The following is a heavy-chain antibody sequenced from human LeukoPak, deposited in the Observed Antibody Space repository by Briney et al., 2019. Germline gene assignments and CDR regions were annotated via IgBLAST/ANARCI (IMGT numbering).Heavy chain of an antibody. CDR2: CGSGGDT. V-gene: IGHV3-23*01. D-gene: IGHD6-19*01. CDR1: GFTFRSYA. Sequence: PGGSLRLSCAASGFTFRSYAICGSGGDTYFADSVGGRFTISRDNSKNTVFLQMDSLRADDTAVYYCAKTTDGYSSGRYPGWPIDYWGQGTLVTVSS. CDR3: AKTTDGYSSGRYPGWPIDY. J-gene: IGHJ4*02.